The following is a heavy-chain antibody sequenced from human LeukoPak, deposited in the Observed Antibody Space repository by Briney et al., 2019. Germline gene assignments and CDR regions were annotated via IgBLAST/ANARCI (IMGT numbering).Heavy chain of an antibody. CDR1: GFTFSRYG. CDR3: ARGIYGSGSFEIDY. Sequence: GGSLRLSCAASGFTFSRYGMHWVRQAPGKGLEWVAVIWYDGSNEYYADSVKGRFTISRDNSKNTLYLQMNSLRAEDTAVYYCARGIYGSGSFEIDYWGQGTLVTVSS. J-gene: IGHJ4*02. CDR2: IWYDGSNE. D-gene: IGHD3-10*01. V-gene: IGHV3-33*01.